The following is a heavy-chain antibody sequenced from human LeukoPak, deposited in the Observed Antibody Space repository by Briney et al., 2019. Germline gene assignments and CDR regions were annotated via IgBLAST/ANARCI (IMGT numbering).Heavy chain of an antibody. CDR3: ARDQYKYGSGSYDAFDI. V-gene: IGHV3-33*01. CDR1: GFTFSSYG. CDR2: IWYDGSNK. J-gene: IGHJ3*02. Sequence: GGSLRLSCAASGFTFSSYGMHWVRQAPGKGLEWVAVIWYDGSNKYYADSVKGRFTISRDNSKNTLYLQMNSLRAEDTAVYYCARDQYKYGSGSYDAFDIWGQGTMVTVSS. D-gene: IGHD3-10*01.